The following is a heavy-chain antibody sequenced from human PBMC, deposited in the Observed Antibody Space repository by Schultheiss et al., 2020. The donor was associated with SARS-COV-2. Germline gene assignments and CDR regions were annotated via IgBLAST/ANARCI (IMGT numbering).Heavy chain of an antibody. CDR2: IRSKAYGGTT. CDR3: TSSSGWYTGFDY. CDR1: GFTFGDYA. Sequence: SCTASGFTFGDYAMSWVRQAPGKGLEWVGFIRSKAYGGTTEYAASVKGRFTISRDDSKSIAYLQMNSLKTEDTAVYYCTSSSGWYTGFDYWGQGTLVTVSS. J-gene: IGHJ4*02. D-gene: IGHD6-19*01. V-gene: IGHV3-49*04.